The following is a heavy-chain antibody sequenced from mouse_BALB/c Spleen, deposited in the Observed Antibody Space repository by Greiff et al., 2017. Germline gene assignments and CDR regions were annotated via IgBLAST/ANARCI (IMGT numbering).Heavy chain of an antibody. CDR2: INPYNDGT. CDR3: ARRGTTVGNYTMDY. Sequence: EVKLMESGPELVKPGASVKMSCKASGYTFTSYVMHWVKQKPGQGLEWIGYINPYNDGTKYNEKFKGKATLTSDKSSSTAYMELSSLTSEDSAVYYCARRGTTVGNYTMDYWGQGTAVTVSS. V-gene: IGHV1-14*01. J-gene: IGHJ4*01. D-gene: IGHD1-1*01. CDR1: GYTFTSYV.